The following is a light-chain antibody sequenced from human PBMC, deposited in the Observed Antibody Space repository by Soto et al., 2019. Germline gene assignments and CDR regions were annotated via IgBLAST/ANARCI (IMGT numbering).Light chain of an antibody. CDR1: ISNIGSNP. CDR3: AAWDDRLSAYV. V-gene: IGLV1-47*02. Sequence: SVLSEPPSASGTLGERVTISYSGGISNIGSNPVYWHQHLPGTAPKLLVYSNNQRPSGVPDRCSDSKSGTSAFLAISGLRSDDEADYYCAAWDDRLSAYVFGTGTKVTVL. CDR2: SNN. J-gene: IGLJ1*01.